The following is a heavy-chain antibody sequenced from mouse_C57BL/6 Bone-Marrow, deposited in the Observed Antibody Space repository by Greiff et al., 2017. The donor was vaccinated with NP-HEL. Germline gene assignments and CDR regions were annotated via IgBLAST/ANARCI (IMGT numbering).Heavy chain of an antibody. CDR2: INSDGGST. J-gene: IGHJ4*01. V-gene: IGHV5-2*01. CDR3: ARHYSNYGGFFYAMDY. D-gene: IGHD2-5*01. CDR1: EYEFPSHD. Sequence: EVQLVESGGGLVQPGESLKLSCESNEYEFPSHDMSWVRKTPEKRLELVAAINSDGGSTYYPDTMERRFIISRDNTKKTLYMQMSSLRSEDTALYYCARHYSNYGGFFYAMDYWGQGTSVTVSS.